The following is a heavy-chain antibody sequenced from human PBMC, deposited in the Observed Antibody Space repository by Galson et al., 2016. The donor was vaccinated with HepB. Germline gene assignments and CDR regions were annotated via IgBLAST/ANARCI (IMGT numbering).Heavy chain of an antibody. J-gene: IGHJ4*02. V-gene: IGHV3-23*01. D-gene: IGHD4-17*01. CDR3: AKGYGVFDS. CDR1: GFIFSSYA. CDR2: ISASGGYT. Sequence: SLRLSCAASGFIFSSYAMSWVRQAPGKGLEWVSAISASGGYTNSADSVKGRFTISRDNSKNTLYLQMNSLRAGDTAVYYCAKGYGVFDSWGQGTLVTVSS.